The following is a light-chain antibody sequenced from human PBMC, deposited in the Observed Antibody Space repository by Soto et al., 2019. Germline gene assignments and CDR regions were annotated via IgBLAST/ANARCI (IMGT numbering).Light chain of an antibody. V-gene: IGKV3-20*01. CDR1: QSITSSY. CDR2: SAS. Sequence: EIVLTQSPGTLSLSPGERATLSCRASQSITSSYLAWYQQKPGQAPSLLIYSASTRATGIPDRFSGSGSGTDFTLTISRLEPEDFGVYFCQQYVTSPFTFGPGTKVDIK. J-gene: IGKJ3*01. CDR3: QQYVTSPFT.